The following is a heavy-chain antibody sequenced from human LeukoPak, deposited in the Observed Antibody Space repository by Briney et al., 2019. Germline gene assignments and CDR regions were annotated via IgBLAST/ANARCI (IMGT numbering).Heavy chain of an antibody. J-gene: IGHJ3*02. D-gene: IGHD3-22*01. Sequence: GGSLRLSCAASGFTFSSYAMSWVRQAPGKGLEWVSAISGRGGSTYYADSVKGRVTISRDNSKNTLYLQMNSLRAEDTAVYYCAKADSSGYYYGNAFDIWGQGTMVTVSS. V-gene: IGHV3-23*01. CDR2: ISGRGGST. CDR1: GFTFSSYA. CDR3: AKADSSGYYYGNAFDI.